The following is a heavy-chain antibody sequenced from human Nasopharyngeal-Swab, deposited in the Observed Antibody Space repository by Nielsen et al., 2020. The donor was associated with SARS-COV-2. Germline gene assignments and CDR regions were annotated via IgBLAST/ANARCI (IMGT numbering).Heavy chain of an antibody. CDR2: ISYEGDRQ. CDR3: AREGKYIGEYYPLDY. J-gene: IGHJ4*02. Sequence: GFLFTDLAMYWVRQAPGKGLDWVAFISYEGDRQQYADSVKRRFTISRDDSKNTLYLEMSRLRAEDTAVYYCAREGKYIGEYYPLDYWGQGTLVTVSS. CDR1: GFLFTDLA. D-gene: IGHD2/OR15-2a*01. V-gene: IGHV3-30*03.